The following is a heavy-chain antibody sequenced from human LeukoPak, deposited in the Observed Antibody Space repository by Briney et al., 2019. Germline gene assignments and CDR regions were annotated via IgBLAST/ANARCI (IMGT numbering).Heavy chain of an antibody. CDR1: GFTFSTYA. J-gene: IGHJ4*02. Sequence: GGSLRLSCAASGFTFSTYAMSWVRQAPGKGLEWVSAISGSFIGTYYADSVKGRFTISRDTSKNTLYLQMNSLRAEDTAVYYCAREGYYDSSGYLGVFDYWGQGTLVTVSS. D-gene: IGHD3-22*01. CDR3: AREGYYDSSGYLGVFDY. V-gene: IGHV3-23*01. CDR2: ISGSFIGT.